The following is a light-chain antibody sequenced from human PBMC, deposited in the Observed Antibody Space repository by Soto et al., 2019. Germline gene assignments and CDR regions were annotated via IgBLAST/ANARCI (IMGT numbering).Light chain of an antibody. V-gene: IGKV3-20*01. CDR2: GAS. J-gene: IGKJ1*01. Sequence: EIVLTQSPGTLSLSPGERASLSCSASQSVSSSYLAWYQQKPGQAPRLLIYGASSRATGIPDRFRGSRSGTEFTLTVSSLQPEDFATYYCLQDHDDSWTFGQGTKVDIK. CDR1: QSVSSSY. CDR3: LQDHDDSWT.